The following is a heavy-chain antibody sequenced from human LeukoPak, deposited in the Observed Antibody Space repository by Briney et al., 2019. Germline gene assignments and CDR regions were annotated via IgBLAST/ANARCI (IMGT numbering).Heavy chain of an antibody. CDR1: GFTFSDYY. CDR2: ISSASSTI. D-gene: IGHD1-26*01. Sequence: GGSLRLSCAASGFTFSDYYMNWIRQAPGRGLEWVSYISSASSTIYYADSVKGQFTISRDNAKNSLYLQVNSLRAEDTAVYYCAREIRGYSYFDQWGQGTLVTVSS. CDR3: AREIRGYSYFDQ. V-gene: IGHV3-11*01. J-gene: IGHJ4*02.